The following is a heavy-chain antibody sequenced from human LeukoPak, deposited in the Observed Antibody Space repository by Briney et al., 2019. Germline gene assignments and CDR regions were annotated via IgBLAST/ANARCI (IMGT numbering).Heavy chain of an antibody. D-gene: IGHD6-19*01. V-gene: IGHV3-49*04. CDR3: TRDLNSQWLVDY. CDR2: IRTKTYGGTT. J-gene: IGHJ4*02. CDR1: GFSLGDYA. Sequence: PGGSLRLSCSASGFSLGDYAMSWVRQAPGKGLGWVGLIRTKTYGGTTEYATSVKGRFTLSRDDSKSIAYLQMNSLKTEDTGVYYCTRDLNSQWLVDYWGQGTLATVSS.